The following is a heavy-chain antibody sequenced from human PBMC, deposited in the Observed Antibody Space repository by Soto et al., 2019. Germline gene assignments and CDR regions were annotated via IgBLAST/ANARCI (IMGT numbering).Heavy chain of an antibody. CDR2: VKFDGSRT. Sequence: LRLSCASSVFNFNNYAMHWVRQATGKGLEWVAVVKFDGSRTYYADSVKGRFTISRESSNNTVSLQMNSLTNEDTAVYYCAKAGWGGDYYYGLDVWGQGTTVTVSS. D-gene: IGHD2-21*01. J-gene: IGHJ6*02. V-gene: IGHV3-30*18. CDR1: VFNFNNYA. CDR3: AKAGWGGDYYYGLDV.